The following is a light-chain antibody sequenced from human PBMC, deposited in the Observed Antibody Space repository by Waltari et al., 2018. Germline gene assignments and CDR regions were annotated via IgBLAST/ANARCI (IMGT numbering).Light chain of an antibody. J-gene: IGKJ5*01. Sequence: EIVMTQSPATLSVSPGDRASISCRASQSISSNLAWYQQRPGQAPRLLIYGASTRATGIPARFSGSGSGTEFTLTISSLQSEDFAVYYCQHYHNWPVTFGQGTRLEIK. V-gene: IGKV3-15*01. CDR3: QHYHNWPVT. CDR1: QSISSN. CDR2: GAS.